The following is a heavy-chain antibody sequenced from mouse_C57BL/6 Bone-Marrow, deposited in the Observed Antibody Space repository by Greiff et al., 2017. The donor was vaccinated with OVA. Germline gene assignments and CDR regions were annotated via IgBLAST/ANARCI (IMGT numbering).Heavy chain of an antibody. V-gene: IGHV1-81*01. CDR2: IYPRSGNT. CDR3: ARNYYGSSYGFAY. CDR1: GYTFTSYG. J-gene: IGHJ3*01. D-gene: IGHD1-1*01. Sequence: VQLQQSGAELARPGASVKLSCKASGYTFTSYGISWVKQRTGQGLEWIGEIYPRSGNTYYNEKFKGKATLTADKASSTAYMELRSLTSEDSAVYFCARNYYGSSYGFAYGGQGTLVTVSA.